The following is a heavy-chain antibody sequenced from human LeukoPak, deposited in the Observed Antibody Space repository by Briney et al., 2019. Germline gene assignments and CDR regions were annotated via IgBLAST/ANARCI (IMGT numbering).Heavy chain of an antibody. CDR3: ARRYYYDSSGYHAAFDI. J-gene: IGHJ3*02. D-gene: IGHD3-22*01. V-gene: IGHV4-59*08. CDR1: GGSISTYY. CDR2: IYYSGST. Sequence: PSETLSLTCTVSGGSISTYYWSWIRQPPGKGLEWIGYIYYSGSTSYNPSLKSRVTMSVDTAKNQFSLKLSSVTAADTAVYYCARRYYYDSSGYHAAFDIWGQGTMVTVSS.